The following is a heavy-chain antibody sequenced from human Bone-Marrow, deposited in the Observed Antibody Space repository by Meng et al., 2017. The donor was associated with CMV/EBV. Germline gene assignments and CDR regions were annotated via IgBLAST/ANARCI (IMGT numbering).Heavy chain of an antibody. J-gene: IGHJ4*02. CDR1: YG. CDR3: ARGYRASGAGLGIAAGPQRAFDY. CDR2: MSPHNGNT. Sequence: YGMSGGREARGKGLEWMGWMSPHNGNTNYAEKLQGRVTMTTDTSTSTAYMEMRSLRYDDTAAYYWARGYRASGAGLGIAAGPQRAFDYWGQGTLVTVSS. V-gene: IGHV1-18*01. D-gene: IGHD6-13*01.